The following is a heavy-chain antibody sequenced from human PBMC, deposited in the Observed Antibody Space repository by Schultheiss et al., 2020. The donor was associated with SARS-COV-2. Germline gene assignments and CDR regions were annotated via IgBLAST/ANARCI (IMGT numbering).Heavy chain of an antibody. J-gene: IGHJ4*02. Sequence: GGSLRLSCAASGFSFSSFGMTWVRQAPGKGLEWVSFISGNSDTIYYAASVKGRFTISRDDSKNTLSLQMTSLRAEDTAVYYCAKECEPRSSMSLDYWGQGTLVTVSS. CDR2: ISGNSDTI. V-gene: IGHV3-48*01. CDR1: GFSFSSFG. CDR3: AKECEPRSSMSLDY. D-gene: IGHD1-14*01.